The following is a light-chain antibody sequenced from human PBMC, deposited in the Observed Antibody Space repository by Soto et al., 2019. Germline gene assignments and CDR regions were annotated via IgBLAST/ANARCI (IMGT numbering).Light chain of an antibody. J-gene: IGKJ1*01. Sequence: EIVMTQSPATLSVSPGERATLSCRASQSVSSKLAWYQQKPGQAPRVLIYGASTRATGIPARFSGSGSGTESSLTISNLQSEDFAVYFCQHYNDWPPTWTFGQGTRVEIK. CDR3: QHYNDWPPTWT. CDR2: GAS. CDR1: QSVSSK. V-gene: IGKV3-15*01.